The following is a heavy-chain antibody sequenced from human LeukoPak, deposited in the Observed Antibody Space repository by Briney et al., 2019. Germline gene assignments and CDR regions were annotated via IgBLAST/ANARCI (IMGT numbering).Heavy chain of an antibody. CDR3: TRASLGGYDTTLYYFEN. CDR1: GGTFTNYA. Sequence: ASVKVSCKASGGTFTNYAISWVRQAPGQGLEWMGGIIAIFGTQNYAQKFQDRVTITADKSTSTAYMELTSLRSEDTAVYYCTRASLGGYDTTLYYFENWGQGTLVTVSS. J-gene: IGHJ4*02. V-gene: IGHV1-69*06. CDR2: IIAIFGTQ. D-gene: IGHD3-22*01.